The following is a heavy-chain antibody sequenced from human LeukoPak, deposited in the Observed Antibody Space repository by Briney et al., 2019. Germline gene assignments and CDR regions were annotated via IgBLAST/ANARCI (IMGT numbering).Heavy chain of an antibody. Sequence: HPGGSLRLSCAASGFTFSSYAMTWVRQAPGTGLEWVSTINSGGGDTYYADSVKGRFSISRDNSKSTLDLQMNSLRPEDTAVYFCARSPMSTGAWYFDLWGRGTLVTVSS. CDR2: INSGGGDT. CDR1: GFTFSSYA. V-gene: IGHV3-23*01. D-gene: IGHD5-24*01. J-gene: IGHJ2*01. CDR3: ARSPMSTGAWYFDL.